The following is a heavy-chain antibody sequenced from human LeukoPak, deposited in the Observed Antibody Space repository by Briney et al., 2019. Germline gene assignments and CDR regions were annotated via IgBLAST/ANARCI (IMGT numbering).Heavy chain of an antibody. CDR2: ISAYNGNT. CDR3: ARVTGDAFDI. Sequence: SCETPGYTFTIYVLTCGPPTPGPGLGWMGWISAYNGNTNYAQKFQGRVTMTTDTFTSTAYMELRSLRSDDTAVYYCARVTGDAFDIWGQGTMVTVSS. D-gene: IGHD7-27*01. J-gene: IGHJ3*02. CDR1: GYTFTIYV. V-gene: IGHV1-18*01.